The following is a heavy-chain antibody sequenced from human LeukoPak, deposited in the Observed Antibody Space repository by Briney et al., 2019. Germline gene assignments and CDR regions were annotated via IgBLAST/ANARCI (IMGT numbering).Heavy chain of an antibody. Sequence: GGSLRLSCAASGFTFSSYEMNWVRQAPGKGLEWVSYISSSGSTIYYADSVKGRFTISRDNAKNSLYLQMNSLRAEDTAVYYCARDLGITMMRGFDYWGQGTLVTVSS. CDR3: ARDLGITMMRGFDY. J-gene: IGHJ4*02. CDR1: GFTFSSYE. V-gene: IGHV3-48*03. CDR2: ISSSGSTI. D-gene: IGHD3-22*01.